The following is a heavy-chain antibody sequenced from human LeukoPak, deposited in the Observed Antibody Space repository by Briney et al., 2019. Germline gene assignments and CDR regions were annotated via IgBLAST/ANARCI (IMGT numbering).Heavy chain of an antibody. CDR3: AVDNDSTGYYFSMDV. D-gene: IGHD3-22*01. J-gene: IGHJ6*03. V-gene: IGHV4-39*01. CDR1: GGSISSSSYY. Sequence: PSETLSLTCTVSGGSISSSSYYWGWIRQPPGKGLEWIGSIYYSGSTYYNPSLKSRVTISVDTSKNQFSLKLSSVTAADTAVYYCAVDNDSTGYYFSMDVWGKGTTVTVSS. CDR2: IYYSGST.